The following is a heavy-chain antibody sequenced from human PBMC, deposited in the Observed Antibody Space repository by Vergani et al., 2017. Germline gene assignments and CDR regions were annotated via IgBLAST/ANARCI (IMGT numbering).Heavy chain of an antibody. Sequence: QVQLVQSGAEVKKPGASVKVSCKASGYTFTSYAMNWVRQAPGQRLEWMRWINAGNGNTKYSQKFQGRVTITRDTSASTAYMELSSLRAEDKAVYYCASQTTSLLYYGMDVWGQGTTVTVSS. V-gene: IGHV1-3*01. J-gene: IGHJ6*02. CDR3: ASQTTSLLYYGMDV. CDR2: INAGNGNT. D-gene: IGHD1-7*01. CDR1: GYTFTSYA.